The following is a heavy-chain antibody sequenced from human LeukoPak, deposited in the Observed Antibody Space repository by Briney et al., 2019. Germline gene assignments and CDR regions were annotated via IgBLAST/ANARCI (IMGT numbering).Heavy chain of an antibody. J-gene: IGHJ4*02. D-gene: IGHD4-11*01. CDR2: IKEDGSGK. CDR1: GFTFSGFW. Sequence: GGTLSLSCVASGFTFSGFWLNWVRQAPGKGLEWMANIKEDGSGKHYLDSVNGRFTISTDEAKNSLYLQMNSLRVDNTAIYYCVRGDYSNYGTQGTLVTVSP. V-gene: IGHV3-7*01. CDR3: VRGDYSNY.